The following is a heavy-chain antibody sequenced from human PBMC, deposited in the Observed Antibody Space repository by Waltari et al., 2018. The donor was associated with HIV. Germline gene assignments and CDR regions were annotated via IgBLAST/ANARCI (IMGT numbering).Heavy chain of an antibody. D-gene: IGHD1-26*01. J-gene: IGHJ6*02. CDR3: ARDPRSSGYYGMDV. V-gene: IGHV3-53*01. Sequence: EVQLVASGGGLIEPGGSMSVACSASGFTITSSSMSWVRQAPGKGLEWVSVIYSGGSRYYADSVKGRFIISRDNSKNTVSLHMNSLRAEDTAVYYCARDPRSSGYYGMDVWGQGIKVTVSS. CDR2: IYSGGSR. CDR1: GFTITSSS.